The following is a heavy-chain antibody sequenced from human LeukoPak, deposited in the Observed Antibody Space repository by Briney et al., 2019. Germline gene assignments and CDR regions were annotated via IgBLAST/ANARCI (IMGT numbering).Heavy chain of an antibody. Sequence: VRPGGSLRLSCAASGFTFSSYSMNWVRQAPGKGLEWVSSISSSSSYIYYADSVKGRFTISRDNAKNSLYLQMNSLRAEDTAVYYCARAVYGFDAFDIWGQGAMRTVSS. V-gene: IGHV3-21*01. J-gene: IGHJ3*02. CDR1: GFTFSSYS. D-gene: IGHD4-17*01. CDR2: ISSSSSYI. CDR3: ARAVYGFDAFDI.